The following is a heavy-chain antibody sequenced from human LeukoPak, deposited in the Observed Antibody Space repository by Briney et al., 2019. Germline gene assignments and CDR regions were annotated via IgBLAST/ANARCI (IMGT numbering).Heavy chain of an antibody. CDR2: IDPDDSAT. J-gene: IGHJ3*02. D-gene: IGHD4-17*01. Sequence: GESLKISCQGSGYSFTDYWINWVRQMPGKGLQWVGRIDPDDSATNYSPSFQGHVTISADKSVSTAYLQWSSLQASDTAMYYCARHDGVSHAFDIWGQGTMVTVSS. CDR3: ARHDGVSHAFDI. V-gene: IGHV5-10-1*01. CDR1: GYSFTDYW.